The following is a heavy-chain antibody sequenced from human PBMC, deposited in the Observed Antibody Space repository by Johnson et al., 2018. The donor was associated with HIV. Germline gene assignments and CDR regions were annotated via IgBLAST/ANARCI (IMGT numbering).Heavy chain of an antibody. Sequence: QVQLVESGGGLVRPGGSLRLSCAASGFTFSSYAMHWVRQAPGKGLEWVAVISYDGSNKYYADSVKGRFTISRDNSKNTLYLQMNSLRAEDTAVYYCATVHSSSDAFDIWGQGTMVTVSS. CDR1: GFTFSSYA. D-gene: IGHD6-6*01. J-gene: IGHJ3*02. CDR3: ATVHSSSDAFDI. CDR2: ISYDGSNK. V-gene: IGHV3-30*04.